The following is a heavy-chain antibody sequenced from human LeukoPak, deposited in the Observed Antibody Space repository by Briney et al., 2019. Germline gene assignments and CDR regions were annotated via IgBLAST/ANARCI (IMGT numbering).Heavy chain of an antibody. D-gene: IGHD1-26*01. CDR3: ARQRSGSDDFDY. CDR1: GGSISSSSYY. J-gene: IGHJ4*02. Sequence: SETLSLTCTVSGGSISSSSYYWGWIRQPPGKGLEWIGSIYYSGSTYYNPSLKSRVTISVDTSKNQFSLKLSPVTAADTAVYYCARQRSGSDDFDYWGQGTLVTVSS. CDR2: IYYSGST. V-gene: IGHV4-39*01.